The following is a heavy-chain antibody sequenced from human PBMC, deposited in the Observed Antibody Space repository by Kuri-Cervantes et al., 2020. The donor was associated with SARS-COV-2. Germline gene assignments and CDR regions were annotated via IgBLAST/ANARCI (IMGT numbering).Heavy chain of an antibody. J-gene: IGHJ4*02. CDR2: VYHSGET. CDR1: GYSITNGYY. V-gene: IGHV4-38-2*01. D-gene: IGHD1-1*01. Sequence: LTCSVSGYSITNGYYWGWIRQPPGKGLEWIGSVYHSGETYYDPSLNRRVSISIDASKNQFSLKLTSVTAADTAVYYCARLLDIGGGDYWGQGTLVTVSS. CDR3: ARLLDIGGGDY.